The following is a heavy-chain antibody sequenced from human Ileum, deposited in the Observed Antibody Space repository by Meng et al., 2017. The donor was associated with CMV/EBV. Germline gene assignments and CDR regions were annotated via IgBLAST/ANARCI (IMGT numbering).Heavy chain of an antibody. CDR3: ARAKLYCGGDCYPPDY. V-gene: IGHV3-66*01. CDR1: GFTVSSNY. Sequence: EVQLVEYGGGLIQPGGSLRLSCAASGFTVSSNYMSWVRQAPGKGLEWVSVIYSGGSTYYADSVKGRFTISRDNSKNTLYLQMNSLRAEDTAVYYCARAKLYCGGDCYPPDYWGQGTLVTVSS. D-gene: IGHD2-21*02. J-gene: IGHJ4*02. CDR2: IYSGGST.